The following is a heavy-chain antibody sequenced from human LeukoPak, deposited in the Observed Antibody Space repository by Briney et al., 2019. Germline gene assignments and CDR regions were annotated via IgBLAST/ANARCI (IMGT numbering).Heavy chain of an antibody. Sequence: SETLTLTCAVYGGFLSGYYWSWIRQPPGKGLEWIGEINHSGSTNYNPSLKSRVTISVDTSKNQFSLKLSSVTAADTAVYYCARGFRAARSWFDPWGQGTLVTVSS. CDR2: INHSGST. V-gene: IGHV4-34*01. CDR3: ARGFRAARSWFDP. CDR1: GGFLSGYY. J-gene: IGHJ5*02. D-gene: IGHD2-15*01.